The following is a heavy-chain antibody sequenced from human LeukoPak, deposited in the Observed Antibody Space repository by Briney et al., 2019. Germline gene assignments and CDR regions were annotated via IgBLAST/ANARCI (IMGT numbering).Heavy chain of an antibody. V-gene: IGHV4-34*01. CDR2: INHSGST. CDR3: ARTTGGEYSSGWYMGYYYYYMDV. Sequence: KTSETLSLTCAVYGGSFSGYYWSWIRQPPGKGLEWIGEINHSGSTNYNPSLKSRVTISVDTSKNQFSLKLSSVTAADTAVYYCARTTGGEYSSGWYMGYYYYYMDVWGKGTTVTVSS. D-gene: IGHD6-19*01. J-gene: IGHJ6*03. CDR1: GGSFSGYY.